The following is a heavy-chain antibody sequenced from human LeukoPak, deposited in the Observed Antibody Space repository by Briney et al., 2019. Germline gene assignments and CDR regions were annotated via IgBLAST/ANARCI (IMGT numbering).Heavy chain of an antibody. CDR3: ARGVEWLVPDPYYFDY. Sequence: PGGSLRLSCAASGFTFSSYWMSWVRQAPGKGLEWVANIKQDGSEKYYVDSVKGRFTISRDNAKNSLYLQMNSLRAEDTAVYYCARGVEWLVPDPYYFDYWGQGTLVTVSS. D-gene: IGHD6-19*01. J-gene: IGHJ4*02. V-gene: IGHV3-7*01. CDR1: GFTFSSYW. CDR2: IKQDGSEK.